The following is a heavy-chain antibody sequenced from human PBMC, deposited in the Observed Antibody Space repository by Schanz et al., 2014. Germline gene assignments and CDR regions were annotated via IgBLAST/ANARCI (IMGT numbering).Heavy chain of an antibody. V-gene: IGHV1-18*01. D-gene: IGHD5-12*01. CDR2: ISVYNHNK. CDR1: GYTFTSYG. CDR3: ARGIGGYGANNYFDY. J-gene: IGHJ4*02. Sequence: QVQVVQSGAELKKPGASVKVSCKASGYTFTSYGISWVRQAPGQGLEWMGWISVYNHNKEYDQKFQGRVTMTTDTSTSTAYMELSSLRSEDTAVYSCARGIGGYGANNYFDYWGQGTLVTVSS.